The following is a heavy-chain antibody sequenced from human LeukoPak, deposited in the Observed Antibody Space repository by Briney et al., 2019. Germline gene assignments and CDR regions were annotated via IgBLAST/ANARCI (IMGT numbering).Heavy chain of an antibody. CDR2: INHSGST. CDR1: GGSFSGYY. D-gene: IGHD2-15*01. J-gene: IGHJ4*02. Sequence: SETLSLTCAVYGGSFSGYYWSWIRQPPGKGLEWIGEINHSGSTNYNPSLKSRVTISVDTSKNQFSLKLSSVTASDTAVYYCARGSQSLGYCSGGSCRAKIFDYWGQGTLVTVSS. V-gene: IGHV4-34*01. CDR3: ARGSQSLGYCSGGSCRAKIFDY.